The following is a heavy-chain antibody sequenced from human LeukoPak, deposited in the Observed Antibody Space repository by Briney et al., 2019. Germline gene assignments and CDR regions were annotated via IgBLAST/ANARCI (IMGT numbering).Heavy chain of an antibody. CDR2: IHRDGSST. D-gene: IGHD5-18*01. J-gene: IGHJ5*01. CDR3: ARGMEGYTYGEFDS. V-gene: IGHV3-74*01. Sequence: GGSLRLSCAASGFTFSDYWMHRVRQAPGKGLVWVSRIHRDGSSTTYADSVKGRFTISRDNAKNTLYLQMNSLRAEDTAMYYCARGMEGYTYGEFDSWGQGTLVTVSS. CDR1: GFTFSDYW.